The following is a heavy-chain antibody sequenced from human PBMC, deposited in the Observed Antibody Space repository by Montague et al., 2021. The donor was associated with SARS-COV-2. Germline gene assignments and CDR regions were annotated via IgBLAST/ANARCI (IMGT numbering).Heavy chain of an antibody. Sequence: SETLSLTCTVSGGSISSYHWSWIRQPPGKGLEWIGNIYYSGSTNYNPSLKSRVTITVDTSKNQFSLKLSPVTAADTAVYYCSRAAGYNWNYGYNWFDPWGQGTLVTVSS. CDR3: SRAAGYNWNYGYNWFDP. CDR1: GGSISSYH. J-gene: IGHJ5*02. D-gene: IGHD1-1*01. CDR2: IYYSGST. V-gene: IGHV4-59*01.